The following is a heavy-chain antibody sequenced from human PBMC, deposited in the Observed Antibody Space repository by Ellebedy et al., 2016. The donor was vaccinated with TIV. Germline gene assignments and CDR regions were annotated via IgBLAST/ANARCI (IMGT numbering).Heavy chain of an antibody. CDR2: ICHSGTT. D-gene: IGHD2-21*01. Sequence: SETLSLTCTVSGVSISPYCWTWVRQPPGKGLEWIGYICHSGTTNYNPSLKSRLTLSRDTSKSEFPLRLSSVTAADTAVYYCARLHVVRDLAMYNWFDSWGQGTLVTVSS. V-gene: IGHV4-59*01. J-gene: IGHJ5*01. CDR3: ARLHVVRDLAMYNWFDS. CDR1: GVSISPYC.